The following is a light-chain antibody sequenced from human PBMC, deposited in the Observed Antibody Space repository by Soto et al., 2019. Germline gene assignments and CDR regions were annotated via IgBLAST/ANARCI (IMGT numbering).Light chain of an antibody. CDR3: LQTLQIPHT. V-gene: IGKV2-28*01. CDR2: LGS. Sequence: DIVMTQSPLSLPVTPGEPASISCKSSQSLLHSNGYKYVDWFLQRPGQSPQVLIYLGSNRASGVPDRFSGSGSGTDFTLKISRVEAEDVGVYYCLQTLQIPHTFGPGTTVDIK. J-gene: IGKJ3*01. CDR1: QSLLHSNGYKY.